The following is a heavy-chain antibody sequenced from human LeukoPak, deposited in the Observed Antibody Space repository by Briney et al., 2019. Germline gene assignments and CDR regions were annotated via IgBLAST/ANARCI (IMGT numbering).Heavy chain of an antibody. CDR2: MNSNSGNT. D-gene: IGHD2-21*01. V-gene: IGHV1-8*01. CDR1: GYTFTSYD. CDR3: ARGVVIVPNYYYYMDV. Sequence: ASVKVSCKASGYTFTSYDINWVRQATGQGLEWMGWMNSNSGNTGYAQKFQGRVTMTRNTSISTAYMELSSLRSEDTAVYYCARGVVIVPNYYYYMDVWGKGTTVTVSS. J-gene: IGHJ6*03.